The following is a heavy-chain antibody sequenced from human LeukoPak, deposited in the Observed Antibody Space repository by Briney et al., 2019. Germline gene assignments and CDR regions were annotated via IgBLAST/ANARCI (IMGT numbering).Heavy chain of an antibody. J-gene: IGHJ6*03. V-gene: IGHV3-21*01. D-gene: IGHD2-2*01. Sequence: GGSLRLSCAASGFTFSSYSMNWVRQAPGNGLEWVSSISSTSSHIYYADSVKGRFTITRDNAKNSLYLQMNSLRVEDTAVYYCASSVVQYYYYMDVWGKGTTVTVSS. CDR3: ASSVVQYYYYMDV. CDR1: GFTFSSYS. CDR2: ISSTSSHI.